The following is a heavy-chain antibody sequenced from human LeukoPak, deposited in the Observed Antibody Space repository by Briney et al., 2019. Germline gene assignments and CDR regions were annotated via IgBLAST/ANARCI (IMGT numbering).Heavy chain of an antibody. D-gene: IGHD5-12*01. J-gene: IGHJ4*02. Sequence: HPGGSLRLSCAASGFTFSSYAMNWVRQAPGKGLEWVSAISGSGGSTYYADSVKGRFTISRDNSKNTLYLQMNSLRAEDTAVYYCAKNYGYSGYDYLDYWGQGTLVTVSS. CDR3: AKNYGYSGYDYLDY. CDR1: GFTFSSYA. CDR2: ISGSGGST. V-gene: IGHV3-23*01.